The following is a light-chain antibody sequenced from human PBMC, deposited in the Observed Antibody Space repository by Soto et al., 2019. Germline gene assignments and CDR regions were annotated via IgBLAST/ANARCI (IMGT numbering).Light chain of an antibody. CDR3: QQYNDYPWT. J-gene: IGKJ1*01. CDR2: GAT. CDR1: LDVNGY. V-gene: IGKV3-15*01. Sequence: VLTQSPATLSLSPGERATLSCRASLDVNGYLAWYQQKPGQAPRLLIHGATTRATDVPARFSGSGSGTDFTLTISSLQPDDFATYYCQQYNDYPWTFGQGTK.